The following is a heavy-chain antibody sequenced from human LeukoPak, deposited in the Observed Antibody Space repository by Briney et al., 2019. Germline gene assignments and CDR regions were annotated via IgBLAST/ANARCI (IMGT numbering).Heavy chain of an antibody. CDR1: GYTFTDYY. V-gene: IGHV1-2*02. CDR3: ARANFLYCSSTTCLFDY. J-gene: IGHJ4*02. D-gene: IGHD2-2*01. CDR2: INPNDGDT. Sequence: GASVKVSCKASGYTFTDYYMHWVRQAPGQGFEWMGWINPNDGDTNYAQKFQGRVTMTRDTSISTAHMEVSRLRSDDTAVNYCARANFLYCSSTTCLFDYWGQGTLVTVSS.